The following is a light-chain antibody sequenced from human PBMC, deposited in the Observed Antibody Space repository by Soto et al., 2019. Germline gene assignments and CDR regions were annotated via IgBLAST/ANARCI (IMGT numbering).Light chain of an antibody. CDR3: SSYAGSNMGV. CDR2: EVT. Sequence: QCALTQPPSASGSPGQSVTISCTGTSSDVGGYKFVSWYQQHPGKAPKLLIYEVTQRPSGVPDRFSGSKSGNTASLTVSGLQAEDDADYYCSSYAGSNMGVFGTGTKLTVL. CDR1: SSDVGGYKF. V-gene: IGLV2-8*01. J-gene: IGLJ1*01.